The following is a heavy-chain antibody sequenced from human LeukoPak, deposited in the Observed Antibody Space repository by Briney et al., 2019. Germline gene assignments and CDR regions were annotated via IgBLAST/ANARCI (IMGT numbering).Heavy chain of an antibody. D-gene: IGHD2-2*01. CDR1: GGSFSGYY. Sequence: SETLSLTCAVYGGSFSGYYWSWIRQPPGKGVEWIGEINHSGRTNYNPSLKSRATLSIDTSRNQLSLKLTSVTAADTAVYYCARRVTEGIPVNEGNWFDPWGQGTLVTVSS. J-gene: IGHJ5*02. CDR3: ARRVTEGIPVNEGNWFDP. V-gene: IGHV4-34*01. CDR2: INHSGRT.